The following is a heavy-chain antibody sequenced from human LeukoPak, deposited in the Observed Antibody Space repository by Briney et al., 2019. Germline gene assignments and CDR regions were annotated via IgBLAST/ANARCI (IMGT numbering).Heavy chain of an antibody. CDR2: IWYDGSNK. J-gene: IGHJ4*02. Sequence: GGSLRLSCAASGFTFSSYGMHWVRQAPGRGLEWVAVIWYDGSNKYYADSVKGRFTISRDNSKNTLYLQTNSLRAEDTAVYYCAREGYYDSSGYYDGTWNYFDYWGQGTLVTVSS. D-gene: IGHD3-22*01. V-gene: IGHV3-33*01. CDR3: AREGYYDSSGYYDGTWNYFDY. CDR1: GFTFSSYG.